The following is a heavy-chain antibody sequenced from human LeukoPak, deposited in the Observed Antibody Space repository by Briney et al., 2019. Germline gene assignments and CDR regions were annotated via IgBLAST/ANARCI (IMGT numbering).Heavy chain of an antibody. J-gene: IGHJ4*02. D-gene: IGHD5-24*01. CDR1: GYTFTSFT. V-gene: IGHV1-3*01. CDR2: INAGDGDT. CDR3: ARGIWSATRVDYYLDN. Sequence: ASVKVSCTASGYTFTSFTIHWVRQAPGQRLEWMGWINAGDGDTKYSQKFQGRVTITRDTSATTVYMDLSSLRSEETAVYYCARGIWSATRVDYYLDNWGQGTLVTVSS.